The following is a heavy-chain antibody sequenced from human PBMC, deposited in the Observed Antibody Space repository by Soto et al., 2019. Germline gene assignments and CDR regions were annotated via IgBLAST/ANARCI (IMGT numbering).Heavy chain of an antibody. J-gene: IGHJ5*02. Sequence: SVKVSCKASGGTFSSYAISWVRQAPGQGLEWMGGIIPIFGTANYAQKFQGRVTITADESTSTAYMELSSLRSEDTAVYYCARTLRFLNWFDPWGQGTLVTVPQ. CDR1: GGTFSSYA. CDR3: ARTLRFLNWFDP. D-gene: IGHD3-3*01. V-gene: IGHV1-69*13. CDR2: IIPIFGTA.